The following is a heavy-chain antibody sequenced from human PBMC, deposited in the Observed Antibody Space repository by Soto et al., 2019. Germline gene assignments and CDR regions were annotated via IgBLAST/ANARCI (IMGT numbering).Heavy chain of an antibody. CDR3: ARTHYSSWPDY. D-gene: IGHD6-6*01. J-gene: IGHJ4*02. V-gene: IGHV4-30-2*01. Sequence: QLQLQESGSGLVKPSQTLSLTCAVSGGSISSGGYSWSWIRQPPGNGLEWIGYIYHSGSTYYNPSLKSRVTISVDRSKNQFSLKLSSVTAADPAVYYCARTHYSSWPDYRSQGTVVTVFS. CDR2: IYHSGST. CDR1: GGSISSGGYS.